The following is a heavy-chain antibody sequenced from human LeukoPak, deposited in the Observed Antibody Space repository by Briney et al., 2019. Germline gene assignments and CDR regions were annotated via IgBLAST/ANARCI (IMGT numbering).Heavy chain of an antibody. CDR2: IKQDGSEK. CDR3: AKGGKYDILTGFRRSRLLGDY. Sequence: GGSLRLSCAASGFTFSSYWMSWVRQAPGKGLEWVANIKQDGSEKYYVDSVKGRFTISRDNAKNSLYLQMNSLRAEDTAVYYCAKGGKYDILTGFRRSRLLGDYWGQGTLVTVSS. V-gene: IGHV3-7*01. CDR1: GFTFSSYW. D-gene: IGHD3-9*01. J-gene: IGHJ4*02.